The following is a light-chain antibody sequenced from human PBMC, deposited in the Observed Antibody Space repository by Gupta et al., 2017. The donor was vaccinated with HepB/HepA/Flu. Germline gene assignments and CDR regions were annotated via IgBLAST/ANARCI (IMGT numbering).Light chain of an antibody. V-gene: IGKV1-39*01. CDR1: QRVSTY. Sequence: DIQITQSSSSLSASVGDRVTITCRASQRVSTYLHWYQQKPGKVPKLLIFGSSTLQGGVPSRFSGSGSGTDFTLTISSLQPEDFGTYYCQQSYSSLLTFGGGTKVEV. CDR3: QQSYSSLLT. J-gene: IGKJ4*01. CDR2: GSS.